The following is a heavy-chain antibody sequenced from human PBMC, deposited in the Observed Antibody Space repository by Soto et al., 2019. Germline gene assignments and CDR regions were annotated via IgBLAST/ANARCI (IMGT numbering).Heavy chain of an antibody. V-gene: IGHV1-2*02. D-gene: IGHD3-3*01. J-gene: IGHJ6*02. CDR1: GYTFTGYY. CDR3: ARLPFYDFWSDPYGMDV. CDR2: INPNSGGT. Sequence: GASVKVSCKASGYTFTGYYMHWVRQAPGQGLEWMGWINPNSGGTNYAQKFQGRVTMTRDTSISTAYMELSRLRSDDTAVYYCARLPFYDFWSDPYGMDVWGQGTTVTVSS.